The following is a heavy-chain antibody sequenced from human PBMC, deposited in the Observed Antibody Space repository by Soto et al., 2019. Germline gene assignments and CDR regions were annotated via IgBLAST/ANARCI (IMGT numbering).Heavy chain of an antibody. CDR1: NGSISSTFYY. D-gene: IGHD1-26*01. CDR3: ARHWRYSGSYSSFWYFDL. J-gene: IGHJ2*01. Sequence: SETLSLTCTVSNGSISSTFYYWVWIRQPPGKGLEWIGTVHSTGSTYYNPSLKSRATVSVDTSKNQFSLRLTSVTAPDTAIYFCARHWRYSGSYSSFWYFDLWGRGTLVTVSS. V-gene: IGHV4-39*01. CDR2: VHSTGST.